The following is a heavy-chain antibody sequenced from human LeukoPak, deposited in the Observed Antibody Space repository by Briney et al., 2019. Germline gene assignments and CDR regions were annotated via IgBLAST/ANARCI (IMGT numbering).Heavy chain of an antibody. D-gene: IGHD4-11*01. CDR1: GYIFTNYY. V-gene: IGHV1-46*01. CDR3: TRDPGLTNFYYYMDV. J-gene: IGHJ6*03. Sequence: ASVRVSCKASGYIFTNYYMHWVRQAPGQGLEWRGVINPSGVSTTYAQKFQGRVTMTSDMSTNTAYMELSSLISEDTAVYYCTRDPGLTNFYYYMDVWGKGTTVTVSS. CDR2: INPSGVST.